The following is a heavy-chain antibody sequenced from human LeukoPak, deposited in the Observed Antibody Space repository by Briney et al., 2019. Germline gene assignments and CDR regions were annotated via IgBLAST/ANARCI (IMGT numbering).Heavy chain of an antibody. CDR1: GFTVSSNY. D-gene: IGHD3-3*01. Sequence: PGGSLRLSCAASGFTVSSNYMSWVRQAPGKGLEWVSVIYSGGSTYYADSVKGRFTISRDNSKNTLYLQMNSLRAEDTAVYYCAKDHLEWSPAQEGGQGTLVTVSS. V-gene: IGHV3-66*01. CDR3: AKDHLEWSPAQE. J-gene: IGHJ4*02. CDR2: IYSGGST.